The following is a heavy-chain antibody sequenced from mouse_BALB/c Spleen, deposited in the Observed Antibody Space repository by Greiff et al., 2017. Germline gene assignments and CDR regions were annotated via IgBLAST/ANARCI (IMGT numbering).Heavy chain of an antibody. J-gene: IGHJ4*01. CDR1: GYSITSDYA. CDR3: ARHYYGSSRDAMDY. D-gene: IGHD1-1*01. Sequence: DVKLQESGPGLVKPSQSLSLTCTVTGYSITSDYAWNWIRQFPGNKLEWMGYISYSGSTSYNPSLKSRISITRDTSKNQFFLQLNSVTTEDTATYYCARHYYGSSRDAMDYWGQGTSVTVSS. CDR2: ISYSGST. V-gene: IGHV3-2*02.